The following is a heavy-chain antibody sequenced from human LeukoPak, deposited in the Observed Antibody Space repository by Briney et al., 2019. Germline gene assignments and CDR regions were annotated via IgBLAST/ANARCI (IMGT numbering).Heavy chain of an antibody. Sequence: GGSLRLSCAASGFTVSSNYMSWVRQAPGKGLEWVSVIYSGGSTYYADSVKGRFTISRDNTKNTLYLQMNSLRAEDTAVYYCARDVSGGYSYGYDYFDYWGQGTLVTVSS. V-gene: IGHV3-53*01. CDR1: GFTVSSNY. CDR3: ARDVSGGYSYGYDYFDY. D-gene: IGHD5-18*01. J-gene: IGHJ4*02. CDR2: IYSGGST.